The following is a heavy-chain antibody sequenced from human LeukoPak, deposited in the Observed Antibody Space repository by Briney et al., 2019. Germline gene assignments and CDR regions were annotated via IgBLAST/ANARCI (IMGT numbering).Heavy chain of an antibody. V-gene: IGHV3-66*01. CDR3: ARDEGSLWD. CDR2: IYSGGST. J-gene: IGHJ4*02. Sequence: GGSLRLSCVGSGFTFGSYTMHWVRQAPGKGLEWVSVIYSGGSTYYADSVKGRFTISRDNSKNTLYLQMNSLRAEDTAVYYCARDEGSLWDWGQGTLVTVSS. CDR1: GFTFGSYT. D-gene: IGHD1-26*01.